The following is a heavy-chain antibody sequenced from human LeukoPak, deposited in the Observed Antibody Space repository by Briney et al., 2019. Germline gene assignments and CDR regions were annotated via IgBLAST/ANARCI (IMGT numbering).Heavy chain of an antibody. CDR2: IYHSWSN. CDR3: ARALWAARNAFDI. CDR1: GGSISSGGYC. D-gene: IGHD2-15*01. Sequence: SQTLSLTCAVSGGSISSGGYCWSWIRPPPGKGLEWIGYIYHSWSNYYNPSRKGRVTISVDRSKNQFSLKLISVTAAETAVYYCARALWAARNAFDIWGQGTMVTVSS. J-gene: IGHJ3*02. V-gene: IGHV4-30-2*01.